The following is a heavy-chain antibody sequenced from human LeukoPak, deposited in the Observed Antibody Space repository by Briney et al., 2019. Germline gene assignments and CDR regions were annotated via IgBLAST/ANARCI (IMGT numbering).Heavy chain of an antibody. CDR3: ARELLDYYYMDV. D-gene: IGHD2-15*01. CDR1: GFTFSSYS. CDR2: ISSSSSYI. Sequence: GGSLRLSCAASGFTFSSYSMNWVRQAPGKGLEWVSSISSSSSYIYYADSVKGRLTISRDNAKNSLYLQMNSLRAEDTAVYYCARELLDYYYMDVWGKGTTVPVSS. V-gene: IGHV3-21*01. J-gene: IGHJ6*03.